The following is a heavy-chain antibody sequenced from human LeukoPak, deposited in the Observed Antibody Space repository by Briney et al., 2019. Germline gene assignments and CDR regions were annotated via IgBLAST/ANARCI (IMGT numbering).Heavy chain of an antibody. Sequence: ASVKVSCKPSGHTFKTFTINWVRQAPGQGLEWMGWISAYNGNTNYAQKLQGRVTMTTDTSTSTAYMELRSLRSDDTAVYYCARDLGYSSSWRGDYWGQGTLVTVSS. J-gene: IGHJ4*02. CDR1: GHTFKTFT. CDR3: ARDLGYSSSWRGDY. CDR2: ISAYNGNT. D-gene: IGHD6-13*01. V-gene: IGHV1-18*01.